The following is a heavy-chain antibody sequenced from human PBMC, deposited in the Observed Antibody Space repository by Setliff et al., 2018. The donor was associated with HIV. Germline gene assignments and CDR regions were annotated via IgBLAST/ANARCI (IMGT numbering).Heavy chain of an antibody. J-gene: IGHJ4*02. D-gene: IGHD3-10*01. Sequence: LRLSCGASGFTFSSYVMSWVRQAPGKGLKWVSGISGSGGSTFYEDSVKGRFIISRDNSNNMLHLQMNSLRVEDTAVYYCARKPRDGYYIDYWGQGTLVTVSS. CDR3: ARKPRDGYYIDY. V-gene: IGHV3-23*01. CDR1: GFTFSSYV. CDR2: ISGSGGST.